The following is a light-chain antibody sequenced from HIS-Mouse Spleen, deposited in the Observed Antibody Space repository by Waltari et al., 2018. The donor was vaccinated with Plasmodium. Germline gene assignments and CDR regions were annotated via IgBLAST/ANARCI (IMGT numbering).Light chain of an antibody. CDR2: EDS. CDR3: YSTDSSGNHRV. Sequence: SYELPPPPSVSLSPGQPAMITRAGDALPQKYATWYQQKSGQAPVLVIYEDSKRPSGIPERFSGSSSGTMATLTISGAQVEDEADYYCYSTDSSGNHRVFGGGTKLTVL. J-gene: IGLJ3*02. V-gene: IGLV3-10*01. CDR1: ALPQKY.